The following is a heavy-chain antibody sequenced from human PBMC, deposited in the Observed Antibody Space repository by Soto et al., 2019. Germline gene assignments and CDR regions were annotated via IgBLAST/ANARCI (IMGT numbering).Heavy chain of an antibody. J-gene: IGHJ1*01. Sequence: SETLSLTCTVSGGSVSNFYWNWIRQSAGKGLEWIGRIYSSGSTNYNPSLRSRVTMSVDTSKNQFSLKLNSVTAADTAVYYCARDGPIQQLGQSYQFWGQGTLVTVSS. V-gene: IGHV4-4*07. CDR1: GGSVSNFY. CDR2: IYSSGST. CDR3: ARDGPIQQLGQSYQF. D-gene: IGHD4-4*01.